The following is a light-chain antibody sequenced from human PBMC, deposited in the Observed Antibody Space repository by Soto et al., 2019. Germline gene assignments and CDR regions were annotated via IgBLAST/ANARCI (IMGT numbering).Light chain of an antibody. CDR1: ESISNW. J-gene: IGKJ4*01. CDR3: QQYNGYRIA. Sequence: DIQMTQSPSSLSASVGDRVTFTCRASESISNWLAWYQQKPGKAPKLLIYKASTLESGVPSRFSGSGSGTEFTLTISSLQADDFAIYYCQQYNGYRIAFGGGTKVDIK. V-gene: IGKV1-5*03. CDR2: KAS.